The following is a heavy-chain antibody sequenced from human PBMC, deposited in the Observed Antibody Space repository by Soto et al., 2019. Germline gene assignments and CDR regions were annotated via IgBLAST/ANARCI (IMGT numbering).Heavy chain of an antibody. D-gene: IGHD2-21*02. V-gene: IGHV4-38-2*02. CDR1: GYSISSGYY. CDR2: IYHSGST. CDR3: ARDDIVVVTD. Sequence: TLSLTCAVSGYSISSGYYWGWIRQSPGRGLEWIGSIYHSGSTYYNPSLKSRVTISVDTSKNQFSLKLSSVTAADTAVYYCARDDIVVVTDWGQGTMVTVSS. J-gene: IGHJ3*01.